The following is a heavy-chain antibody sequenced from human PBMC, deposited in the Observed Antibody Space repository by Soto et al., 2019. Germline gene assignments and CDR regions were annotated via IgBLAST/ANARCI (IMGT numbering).Heavy chain of an antibody. Sequence: ASVKVSCKASGYTFTSYAMHWVRQAPGQRLEWTGWINAGNGNTKYSQKFQGRVTITRDTSASTAYMELSSLRSEDTAVYYCATVFSYSYGRQEYYYYGMDVWGQGTTVTVSS. CDR2: INAGNGNT. CDR1: GYTFTSYA. V-gene: IGHV1-3*01. D-gene: IGHD5-18*01. CDR3: ATVFSYSYGRQEYYYYGMDV. J-gene: IGHJ6*02.